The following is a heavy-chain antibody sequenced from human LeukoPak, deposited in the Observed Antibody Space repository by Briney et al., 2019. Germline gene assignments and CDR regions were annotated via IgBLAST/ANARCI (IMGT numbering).Heavy chain of an antibody. CDR2: IYPSDSDI. Sequence: RGSLQISCLGSGYRFTNYWIVWTRPVTTKGLEWIGIIYPSDSDIKYTPSFQGQVTISADKSTSTAYLQWSSLRASDTAMYYCARLREPGFHFDYWGQGTLVIVSS. J-gene: IGHJ4*02. D-gene: IGHD1-14*01. V-gene: IGHV5-51*01. CDR3: ARLREPGFHFDY. CDR1: GYRFTNYW.